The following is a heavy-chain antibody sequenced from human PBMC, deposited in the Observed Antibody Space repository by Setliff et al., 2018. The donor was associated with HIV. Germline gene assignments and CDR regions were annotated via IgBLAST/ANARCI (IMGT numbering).Heavy chain of an antibody. CDR1: GLIFSSYW. Sequence: GESLKISCAASGLIFSSYWMSWVRQAPGKGLEWVANIKQDGSEKYYVDSVKGRFTISRDNAKNSLYLQMNSLRAEDTAVYYCARGEPGGSQAFDIWGQGTMVTVSS. CDR3: ARGEPGGSQAFDI. V-gene: IGHV3-7*01. CDR2: IKQDGSEK. J-gene: IGHJ3*02. D-gene: IGHD3-10*01.